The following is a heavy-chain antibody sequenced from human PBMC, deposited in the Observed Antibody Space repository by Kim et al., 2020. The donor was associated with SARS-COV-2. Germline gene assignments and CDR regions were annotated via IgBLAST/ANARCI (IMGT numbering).Heavy chain of an antibody. D-gene: IGHD4-4*01. CDR3: ARLAIVTPWVFDY. V-gene: IGHV3-53*04. CDR1: GFTVGSNY. CDR2: IYTGGGT. J-gene: IGHJ4*02. Sequence: GGSLRLSCAASGFTVGSNYMSWVRQAPGKGLEWVSVIYTGGGTYYADSVKGRFTVSRHSSKNTLYLQMNSLRAEDTAVYYCARLAIVTPWVFDYWGQGTLVTVSS.